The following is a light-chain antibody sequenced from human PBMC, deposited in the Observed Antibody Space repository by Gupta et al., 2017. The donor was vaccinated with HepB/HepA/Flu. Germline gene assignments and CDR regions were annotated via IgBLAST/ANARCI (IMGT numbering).Light chain of an antibody. CDR2: GAS. J-gene: IGKJ4*01. CDR3: QQYYDRGPLT. V-gene: IGKV3-15*01. CDR1: QSVDIK. Sequence: EIVMTQSPATLSLSPGERATLSCRASQSVDIKLGWYQQIGGQPPRLLIYGASTRAPGIPGRFSGSGSGTEFTLTIRSLQSEDSAVYYCQQYYDRGPLTFGGGTKVAIK.